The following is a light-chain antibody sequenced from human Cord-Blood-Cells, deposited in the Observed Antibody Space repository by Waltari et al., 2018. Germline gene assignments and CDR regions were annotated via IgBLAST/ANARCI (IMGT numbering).Light chain of an antibody. CDR3: QQYYSTPPT. CDR2: WAS. V-gene: IGKV4-1*01. J-gene: IGKJ1*01. Sequence: DIVMTQSPDSLAVYLGERATINRKSSQSVLYSSNNKNYLAWYQQKPGQPPKLLIYWASTRESGVPDRFSGSGSGTDFTLTISSLQAEDVAVYYCQQYYSTPPTFGQGTKVEIK. CDR1: QSVLYSSNNKNY.